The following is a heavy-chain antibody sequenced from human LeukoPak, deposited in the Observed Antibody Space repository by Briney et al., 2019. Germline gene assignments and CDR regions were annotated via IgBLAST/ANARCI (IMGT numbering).Heavy chain of an antibody. CDR1: GFNFSSYA. D-gene: IGHD4-17*01. Sequence: GGSLRLSCAASGFNFSSYAMHWVRQAPGKGLKYVSAISSNGGSTYYANSVKGRFTISRDNSKNTLYLQMGSLRAEDMAVYYCARGDGAYGDYYYGMDVWGQGTTVTVSS. J-gene: IGHJ6*02. CDR2: ISSNGGST. V-gene: IGHV3-64*01. CDR3: ARGDGAYGDYYYGMDV.